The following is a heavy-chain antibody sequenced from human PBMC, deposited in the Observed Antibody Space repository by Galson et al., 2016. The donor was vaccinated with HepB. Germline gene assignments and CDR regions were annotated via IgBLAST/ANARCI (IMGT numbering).Heavy chain of an antibody. V-gene: IGHV3-23*01. Sequence: SLRLSCAASGFNTFSRFAMSWVRQAPGKGLEWVSGITNGGASYFANSVKGRFTISRDNSKNTLYLQMNGLRPEDTALYYCARTLNTGTDCYFDLWGRGTLVTVSS. CDR3: ARTLNTGTDCYFDL. J-gene: IGHJ2*01. CDR1: GFNTFSRFA. CDR2: ITNGGAS. D-gene: IGHD4-17*01.